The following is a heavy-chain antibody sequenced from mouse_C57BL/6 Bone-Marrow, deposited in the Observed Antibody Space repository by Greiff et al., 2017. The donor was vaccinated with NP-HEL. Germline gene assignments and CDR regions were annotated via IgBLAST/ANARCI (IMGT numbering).Heavy chain of an antibody. Sequence: LVESGAELARPGASVKLSCKASGYTFTSYGISWVKQRTGQGLEWIGEIYPRSGNTYYNEKFKGKATLTADKSSSTAYMELRSLTSEDSAVYFCARGQRCLAWFAYWGQGTLVTVSA. D-gene: IGHD3-3*01. J-gene: IGHJ3*01. CDR3: ARGQRCLAWFAY. CDR1: GYTFTSYG. CDR2: IYPRSGNT. V-gene: IGHV1-81*01.